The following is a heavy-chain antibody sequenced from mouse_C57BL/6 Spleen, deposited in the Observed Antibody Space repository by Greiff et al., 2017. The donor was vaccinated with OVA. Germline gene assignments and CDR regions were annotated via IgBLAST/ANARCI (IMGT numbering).Heavy chain of an antibody. CDR1: GYTFTDYN. D-gene: IGHD1-1*01. V-gene: IGHV1-18*01. Sequence: EVQLQQSGPELVKPGASVKIPCKASGYTFTDYNMDWVKQSPGKSLEWIGDINPNNGGTIYNQKFKGKATLTVDKASSTAYMELRSLTSEDTAVYYCARGGCYGSGWYFDGWGTGATVTVAS. CDR3: ARGGCYGSGWYFDG. CDR2: INPNNGGT. J-gene: IGHJ1*03.